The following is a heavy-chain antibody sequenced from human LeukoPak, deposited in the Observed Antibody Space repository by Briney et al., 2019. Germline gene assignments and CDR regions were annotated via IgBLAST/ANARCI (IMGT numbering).Heavy chain of an antibody. CDR3: ARSAVGTSCCTAVDY. V-gene: IGHV3-23*01. J-gene: IGHJ4*02. CDR2: ISTSGDRT. D-gene: IGHD1-26*01. Sequence: GGSLRLSCAASGFAFSTYAMTWVRQAPGKGLEWVSGISTSGDRTYYADSVKGRFTISRDNSKNTLYLQMNSLRAEDTAEYYCARSAVGTSCCTAVDYWGQGTLVTVSS. CDR1: GFAFSTYA.